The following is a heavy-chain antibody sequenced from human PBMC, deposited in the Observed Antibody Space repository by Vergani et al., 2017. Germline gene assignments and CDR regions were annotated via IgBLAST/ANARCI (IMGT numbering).Heavy chain of an antibody. CDR3: AKDGIAAAGKAVYFDY. D-gene: IGHD6-13*01. V-gene: IGHV3-23*04. CDR1: GFTFSDYS. Sequence: EVQLVESGGGLVKPGGSLRLSCAASGFTFSDYSMNWVRQAPGKWLEWVSAISGSGGSTYYADSLKGLFTISRDNSKNTLYLQMNSLRAEDTAVYYCAKDGIAAAGKAVYFDYWGQGTLVTVSS. CDR2: ISGSGGST. J-gene: IGHJ4*02.